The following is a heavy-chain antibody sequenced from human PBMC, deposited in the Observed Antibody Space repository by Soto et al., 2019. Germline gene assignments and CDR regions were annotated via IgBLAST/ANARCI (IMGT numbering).Heavy chain of an antibody. Sequence: HGESLKISCKGSGYNFSRNWIGWVRQMPGKGLEWMGIIYPGDSDTRYSPSFQGQVTISADKSINTAYLQWSSLKASDTAIYYCAGPFGDTAIVIDYWGQGTQVTVSS. D-gene: IGHD5-18*01. J-gene: IGHJ4*02. CDR3: AGPFGDTAIVIDY. CDR2: IYPGDSDT. V-gene: IGHV5-51*01. CDR1: GYNFSRNW.